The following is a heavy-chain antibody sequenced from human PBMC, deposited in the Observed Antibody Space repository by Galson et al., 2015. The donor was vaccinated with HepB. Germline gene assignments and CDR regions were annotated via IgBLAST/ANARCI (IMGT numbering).Heavy chain of an antibody. V-gene: IGHV3-23*01. D-gene: IGHD3-9*01. CDR1: GFTLRDFA. J-gene: IGHJ4*02. CDR2: LSASRGTT. Sequence: SLRLSCAASGFTLRDFAMSWVRQAPGKGLEWVSTLSASRGTTFYADSVKGRFSVSRDTARNTFYLQMNSLRAEDTAIYCCAKDAFLTAYNRCFDYWGQGALVTVSS. CDR3: AKDAFLTAYNRCFDY.